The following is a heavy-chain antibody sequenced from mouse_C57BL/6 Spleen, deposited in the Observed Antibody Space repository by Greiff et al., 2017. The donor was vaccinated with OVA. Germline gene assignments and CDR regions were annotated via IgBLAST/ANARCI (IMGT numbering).Heavy chain of an antibody. Sequence: EVKLMESGGDLVKPGGSLKLSCAASGFTFSSYGMSWVRQTPDKRLEWVATISSGGSYTYYPDSVKGRFTISRDNAKNTLYLQMSSLKSEDTAMYYCARGLRQDYAMDYWGQGTSVTVSS. J-gene: IGHJ4*01. V-gene: IGHV5-6*01. CDR3: ARGLRQDYAMDY. D-gene: IGHD2-4*01. CDR1: GFTFSSYG. CDR2: ISSGGSYT.